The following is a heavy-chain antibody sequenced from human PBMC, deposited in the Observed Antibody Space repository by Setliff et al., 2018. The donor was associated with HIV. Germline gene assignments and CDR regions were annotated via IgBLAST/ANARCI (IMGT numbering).Heavy chain of an antibody. CDR2: INHSGST. J-gene: IGHJ6*03. CDR1: GGSFSAYY. CDR3: ARSDLDNGSGYFDYYSYYMDV. D-gene: IGHD3-22*01. V-gene: IGHV4-34*01. Sequence: PSETLSLTCAVYGGSFSAYYWTWIRQPPGKGLEWIGEINHSGSTNYNPSLKSRVTISVDTSKNQFSLKRRSVTAADTAIYYCARSDLDNGSGYFDYYSYYMDVWGRGTTVTVSS.